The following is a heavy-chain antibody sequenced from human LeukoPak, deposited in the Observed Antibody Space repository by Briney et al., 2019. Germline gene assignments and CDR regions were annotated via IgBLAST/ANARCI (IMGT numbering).Heavy chain of an antibody. V-gene: IGHV1-18*01. CDR1: GYTFTSYG. Sequence: ASVKVSCKASGYTFTSYGITWVRQAPGQGLEWMGWISGYNGNTNHAQKFQGRVTMTTDTSTNTAYMELRSLTSDDTAVYYCAKDRSRIDYHYMDVWGKGTTVTVSS. D-gene: IGHD1-14*01. CDR2: ISGYNGNT. CDR3: AKDRSRIDYHYMDV. J-gene: IGHJ6*03.